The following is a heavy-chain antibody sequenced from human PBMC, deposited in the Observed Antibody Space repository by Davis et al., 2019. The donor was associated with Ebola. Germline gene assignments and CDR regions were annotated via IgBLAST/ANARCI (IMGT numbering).Heavy chain of an antibody. CDR2: IHPRDGNT. Sequence: AASVKVSCKASGYAFTNYLVHWVRQAPGQGLEWMGLIHPRDGNTIYAQTFQGRLTITRDTATDTVDMELSSLTSDDTAVYYCAKGDEAPDMWGQGTVVTVSS. CDR1: GYAFTNYL. V-gene: IGHV1-46*01. D-gene: IGHD2-21*01. CDR3: AKGDEAPDM. J-gene: IGHJ3*02.